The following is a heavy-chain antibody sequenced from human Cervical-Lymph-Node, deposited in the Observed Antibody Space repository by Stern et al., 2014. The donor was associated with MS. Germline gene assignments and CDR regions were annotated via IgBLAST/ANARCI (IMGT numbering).Heavy chain of an antibody. CDR2: IIPIFGTA. J-gene: IGHJ4*02. CDR3: ARAPEYSGSSGEGFDY. D-gene: IGHD6-6*01. Sequence: QLVQSGAEVKKPGSSVKVSCKASGGTFSSYAISWVRQAPGQGLEWMGGIIPIFGTANYAQKFQGRFTITADDSTTTAYMELSSLRSEDTAVYYCARAPEYSGSSGEGFDYWGQGTLVTVSS. CDR1: GGTFSSYA. V-gene: IGHV1-69*01.